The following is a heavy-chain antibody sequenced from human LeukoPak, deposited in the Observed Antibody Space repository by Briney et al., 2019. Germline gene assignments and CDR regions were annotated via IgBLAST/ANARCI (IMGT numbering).Heavy chain of an antibody. Sequence: GGSLRLSCAASGFTFSRFWMSWVRQAPGKGLEWVANIKQDGSEKYCVDSVKGRFTISRDNAKNSLYLQMNSLRAEDTAVFYCARDGTYTDYDPDFDIWGQGTLVTVSS. CDR1: GFTFSRFW. CDR3: ARDGTYTDYDPDFDI. CDR2: IKQDGSEK. D-gene: IGHD5-12*01. V-gene: IGHV3-7*04. J-gene: IGHJ4*02.